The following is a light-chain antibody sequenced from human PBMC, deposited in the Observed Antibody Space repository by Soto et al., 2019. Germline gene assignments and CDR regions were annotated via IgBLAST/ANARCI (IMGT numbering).Light chain of an antibody. CDR1: QSVGRN. V-gene: IGKV3-15*01. J-gene: IGKJ3*01. Sequence: EIVVTQSPGILSVSPGDRATLSCRASQSVGRNLAWYQQKPGQAPTLLIYAASTRATGLPARFSGSGSGTVFTLTISSLQSEDFAVYYCQEYSKWPLFTFGPGTRVD. CDR3: QEYSKWPLFT. CDR2: AAS.